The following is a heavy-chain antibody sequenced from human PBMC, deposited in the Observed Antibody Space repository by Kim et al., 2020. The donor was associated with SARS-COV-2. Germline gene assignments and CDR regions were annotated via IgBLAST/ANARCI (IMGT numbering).Heavy chain of an antibody. CDR3: ATTTPFITMVRGVIIRGPNWFDA. CDR1: GYTLTELS. Sequence: ASVKVSCKVSGYTLTELSMHWVRQAPGKGLEWMGGFDPEDGETIYAQKFQGRVTMTEDTSTDTAYMELSSLRSEDTAVYYCATTTPFITMVRGVIIRGPNWFDAWGQGTLVTVSA. D-gene: IGHD3-10*01. V-gene: IGHV1-24*01. J-gene: IGHJ5*02. CDR2: FDPEDGET.